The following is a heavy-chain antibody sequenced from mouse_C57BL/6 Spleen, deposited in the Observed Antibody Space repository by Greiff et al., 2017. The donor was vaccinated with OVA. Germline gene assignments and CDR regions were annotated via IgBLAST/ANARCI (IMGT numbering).Heavy chain of an antibody. CDR2: INPSNGGT. J-gene: IGHJ3*01. Sequence: QVQLKQPGTELVKPGASVKLSCKASGYTFTSYWMHWVKQRPGQGLEWIGNINPSNGGTNYNEKFKSKATLTVDKSSSTAYMQLSSLTSEDSAVYYFARGNDYDVAWFAYWGQGTLVTVSA. CDR3: ARGNDYDVAWFAY. V-gene: IGHV1-53*01. D-gene: IGHD2-4*01. CDR1: GYTFTSYW.